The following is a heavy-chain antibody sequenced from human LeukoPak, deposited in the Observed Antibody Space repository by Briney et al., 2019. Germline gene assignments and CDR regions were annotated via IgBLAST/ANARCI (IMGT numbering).Heavy chain of an antibody. CDR3: AKGAVAGTS. V-gene: IGHV3-30*18. Sequence: GGSLRLSCAASGFTFSSYAMSWVRQAPGKGLEWLGVVTYDGSKAFYADSVKGRLTISRDNSKNTLYLQMNSRRAEDTAVYYCAKGAVAGTSWGQGALVTVSS. CDR1: GFTFSSYA. D-gene: IGHD6-19*01. J-gene: IGHJ4*02. CDR2: VTYDGSKA.